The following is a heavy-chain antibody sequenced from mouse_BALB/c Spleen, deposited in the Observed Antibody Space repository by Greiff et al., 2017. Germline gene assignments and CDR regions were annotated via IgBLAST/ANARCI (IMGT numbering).Heavy chain of an antibody. CDR2: IYPGNSDT. J-gene: IGHJ3*01. V-gene: IGHV1-5*01. CDR1: GYTFTSYW. D-gene: IGHD1-1*01. CDR3: TYYGSRAWFAY. Sequence: VQLQQSGPELVRPGASVKMSCKASGYTFTSYWMHWVKQRPGQGLEWIGAIYPGNSDTSYNQKFKGKAKLTAVTSASTAYMELSSLTNEDSAVYYCTYYGSRAWFAYWGQGTLVTVSA.